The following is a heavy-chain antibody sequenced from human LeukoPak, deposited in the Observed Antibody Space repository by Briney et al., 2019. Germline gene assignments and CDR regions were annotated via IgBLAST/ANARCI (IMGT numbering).Heavy chain of an antibody. J-gene: IGHJ5*02. Sequence: SVKVSCKASGGTFSSYTISWVRQAPGQGLEWMGRIIPILGIANYAQKFQGRVTITADKSTSTAYMELSSLRSEDTAVYYCARDHRENYDFWSGSYNWFDPWGQGTLVTVSS. D-gene: IGHD3-3*01. CDR3: ARDHRENYDFWSGSYNWFDP. V-gene: IGHV1-69*04. CDR2: IIPILGIA. CDR1: GGTFSSYT.